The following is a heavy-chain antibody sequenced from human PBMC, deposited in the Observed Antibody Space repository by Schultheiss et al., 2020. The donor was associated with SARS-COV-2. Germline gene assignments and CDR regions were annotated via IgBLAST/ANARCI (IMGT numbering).Heavy chain of an antibody. V-gene: IGHV4-38-2*02. CDR2: IYYSGSA. CDR3: AGLWFGELLENY. J-gene: IGHJ4*02. Sequence: SQTLSLTCTVSDNSISTGYYWGWVRQPPGKGLEWIGSIYYSGSAYYNPSLKSRVTISVDTSKSQFSLKLSSVTAADTAVYYCAGLWFGELLENYWGQGTLVTVSS. D-gene: IGHD3-10*01. CDR1: DNSISTGYY.